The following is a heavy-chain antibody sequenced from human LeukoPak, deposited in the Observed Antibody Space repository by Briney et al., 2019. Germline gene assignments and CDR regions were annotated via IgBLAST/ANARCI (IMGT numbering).Heavy chain of an antibody. CDR1: GGFISNYY. CDR3: ARGSLDLYYYDSSGFPYYYYYMDV. Sequence: SETLSLTCTVSGGFISNYYWSWVRQPPGKGLEWIGYIYYSGRTSYNPSLNSRVTISVDTSEKQFSLRLSSVTAADTAVYYCARGSLDLYYYDSSGFPYYYYYMDVWGKGTTVTVS. D-gene: IGHD3-22*01. V-gene: IGHV4-59*01. CDR2: IYYSGRT. J-gene: IGHJ6*03.